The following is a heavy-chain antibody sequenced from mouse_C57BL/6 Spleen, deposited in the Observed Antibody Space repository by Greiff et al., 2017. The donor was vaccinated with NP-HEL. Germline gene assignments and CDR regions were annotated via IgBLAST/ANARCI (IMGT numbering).Heavy chain of an antibody. CDR2: ISDGGSYT. V-gene: IGHV5-4*01. J-gene: IGHJ4*01. D-gene: IGHD2-12*01. CDR3: ARETTRGYYYAMDY. CDR1: GFTFSSYA. Sequence: VQLKESGGGLVKPGGSLKLSCAASGFTFSSYAMSWVRQTPEKRLEWVATISDGGSYTYYPDNVKGRFTISRDNAKNNLYLQMSHLKSEDTAMYYCARETTRGYYYAMDYWGQGTSVTVSS.